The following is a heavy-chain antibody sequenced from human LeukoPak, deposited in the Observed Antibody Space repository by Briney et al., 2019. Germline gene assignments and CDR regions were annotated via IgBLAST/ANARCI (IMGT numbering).Heavy chain of an antibody. Sequence: ASVKVSCKTSGYSFSTYGISWVRQAPGQGLEWMGWISTYNGNTNYAQKFQDRVTMTTDTSTSTAYMELRSLRSDDTAVYYCARDSGYDDYVGNPWGQGTLVTVSS. D-gene: IGHD4-17*01. J-gene: IGHJ5*02. CDR3: ARDSGYDDYVGNP. CDR1: GYSFSTYG. V-gene: IGHV1-18*01. CDR2: ISTYNGNT.